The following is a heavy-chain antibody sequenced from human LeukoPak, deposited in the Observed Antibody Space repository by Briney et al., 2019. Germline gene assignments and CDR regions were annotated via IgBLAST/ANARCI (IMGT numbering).Heavy chain of an antibody. CDR3: TRDAIITVTTGFAFDY. Sequence: ASVKVSCKASGYTFTSYGISWVRQAPGQGLAWMGWISVYNGNTKYAQNLQGRVTMTTDTSTSTAYMELRSLRSDDTAVYYCTRDAIITVTTGFAFDYGGQGTLVTVSS. J-gene: IGHJ4*02. CDR2: ISVYNGNT. D-gene: IGHD4-17*01. CDR1: GYTFTSYG. V-gene: IGHV1-18*01.